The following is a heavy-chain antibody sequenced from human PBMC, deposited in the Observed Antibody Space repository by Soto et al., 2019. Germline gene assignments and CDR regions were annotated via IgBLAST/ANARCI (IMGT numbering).Heavy chain of an antibody. CDR3: AKDRGEEGLKFLEWFGGMDV. J-gene: IGHJ6*02. V-gene: IGHV3-74*01. CDR2: IKSDGTT. CDR1: GFTVSNYW. Sequence: GGSLRLSXAASGFTVSNYWMNWVRQAPGKGLVWVSHIKSDGTTSYADSVEGRFTVSRDDAKNTFYLQMNSLRAEDTAVYYCAKDRGEEGLKFLEWFGGMDVWGHGTTVTVSS. D-gene: IGHD3-3*01.